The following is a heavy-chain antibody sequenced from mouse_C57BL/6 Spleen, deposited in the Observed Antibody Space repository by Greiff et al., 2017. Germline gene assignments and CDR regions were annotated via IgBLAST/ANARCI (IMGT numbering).Heavy chain of an antibody. J-gene: IGHJ4*01. CDR1: GYTFTSYW. CDR3: AFLIYYDYDVAMDY. V-gene: IGHV1-55*01. Sequence: VQLQQPGAELVKPGASVKMSCKASGYTFTSYWITWVKQRPGQGLEWIGDIYPGSGSTNYNEKFESKATLTVDTSSSTAYMQLSSLTSEDSAVYYCAFLIYYDYDVAMDYWGQGTSVTVSS. D-gene: IGHD2-4*01. CDR2: IYPGSGST.